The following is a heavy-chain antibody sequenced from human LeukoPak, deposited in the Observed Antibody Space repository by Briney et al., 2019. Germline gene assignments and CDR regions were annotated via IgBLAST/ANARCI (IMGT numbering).Heavy chain of an antibody. CDR1: GGTFSSYA. V-gene: IGHV1-69*05. CDR3: ARGSSSYYYDSSGYYELDY. Sequence: SVKVSCKASGGTFSSYAISWVRQAPGQGLEWMGRIIPIFGTANYAQKFQGRVTITTDESTSTAYMELSSLRSEDTAAYYCARGSSSYYYDSSGYYELDYWGQGTLVTVSS. D-gene: IGHD3-22*01. J-gene: IGHJ4*02. CDR2: IIPIFGTA.